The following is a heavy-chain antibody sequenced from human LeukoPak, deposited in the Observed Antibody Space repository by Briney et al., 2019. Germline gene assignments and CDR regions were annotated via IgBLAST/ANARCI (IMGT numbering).Heavy chain of an antibody. Sequence: PGGSLRPSCAASGFTFSSYWMSWLRQAPGKGLEWVANINQDGSEKFYVDSVKGRFTISRDNAKNSLYLQLNSLRAEDTAVYYCARGWASSRRKAFDIWGQGTMVTVSS. V-gene: IGHV3-7*03. CDR3: ARGWASSRRKAFDI. CDR2: INQDGSEK. J-gene: IGHJ3*02. CDR1: GFTFSSYW. D-gene: IGHD3-16*01.